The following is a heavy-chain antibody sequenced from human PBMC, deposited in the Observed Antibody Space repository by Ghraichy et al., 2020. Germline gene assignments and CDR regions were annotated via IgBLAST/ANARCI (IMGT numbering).Heavy chain of an antibody. CDR3: ARDRRVYQLPIWYNWFDP. CDR1: GFTFGSYW. D-gene: IGHD2-2*01. J-gene: IGHJ5*02. V-gene: IGHV3-7*01. Sequence: WGSLRLSCVASGFTFGSYWMSWVRHSPGKGLEWVANIKQDGSEKNYVDSVKGRFTISRDNAENSLYLQMDSLRPDDTAVYYCARDRRVYQLPIWYNWFDPWGQGTLVTVSS. CDR2: IKQDGSEK.